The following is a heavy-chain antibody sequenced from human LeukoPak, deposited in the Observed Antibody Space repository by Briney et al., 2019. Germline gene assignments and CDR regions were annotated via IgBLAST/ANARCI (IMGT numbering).Heavy chain of an antibody. CDR3: ARAIEVGAMTPFDY. Sequence: SETLSLTCTVSGGSIRSGAYSWSWIRQPPGKELEWIGYIYYSGSTNYNPSLKSRVTISVDASKNQFSLKLTSVTAADTAVYYCARAIEVGAMTPFDYWGQGTLVTVSS. V-gene: IGHV4-61*08. D-gene: IGHD1-26*01. CDR2: IYYSGST. J-gene: IGHJ4*02. CDR1: GGSIRSGAYS.